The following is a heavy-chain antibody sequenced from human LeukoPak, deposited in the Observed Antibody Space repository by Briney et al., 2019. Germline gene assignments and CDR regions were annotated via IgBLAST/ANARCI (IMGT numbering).Heavy chain of an antibody. CDR1: GFTFSSYS. D-gene: IGHD2-21*02. Sequence: GGSLRLSCAASGFTFSSYSMNWVRQAPGKGLEWVSSISSSSSYIYYADSVKGRFTISRDNAKNSLYLQMNSLRAEDTAVYYCTTCWAGDCYMSFNSWGQGTLVTVSS. CDR2: ISSSSSYI. J-gene: IGHJ4*02. CDR3: TTCWAGDCYMSFNS. V-gene: IGHV3-21*03.